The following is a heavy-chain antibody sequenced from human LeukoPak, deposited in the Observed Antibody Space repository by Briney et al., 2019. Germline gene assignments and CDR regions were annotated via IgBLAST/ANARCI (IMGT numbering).Heavy chain of an antibody. CDR2: IHPNSGGT. J-gene: IGHJ4*02. Sequence: ASVKVSCKASGYTFTAYYLYWVRQAPGRGLEWIGWIHPNSGGTNYAQKFQGRVTMTRDTSISTAYMELSRLRSDDTAVYYCARDNCSGGSCYGYFDYWGQGTLVTVSS. V-gene: IGHV1-2*02. D-gene: IGHD2-15*01. CDR3: ARDNCSGGSCYGYFDY. CDR1: GYTFTAYY.